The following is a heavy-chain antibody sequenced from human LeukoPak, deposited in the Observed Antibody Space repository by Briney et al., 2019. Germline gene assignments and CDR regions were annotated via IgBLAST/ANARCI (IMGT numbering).Heavy chain of an antibody. Sequence: ASVNVSCTASGYTFTSYDINWVRQATGQGLEWMGWMNPNSGNTGYAQKFQGRVTMTRNTSISTAYMELSSLRSEDTAVYYCARGLFSYDFWSGYYKSSTIDYWGQGTLVTVSS. CDR2: MNPNSGNT. CDR1: GYTFTSYD. D-gene: IGHD3-3*01. J-gene: IGHJ4*02. V-gene: IGHV1-8*01. CDR3: ARGLFSYDFWSGYYKSSTIDY.